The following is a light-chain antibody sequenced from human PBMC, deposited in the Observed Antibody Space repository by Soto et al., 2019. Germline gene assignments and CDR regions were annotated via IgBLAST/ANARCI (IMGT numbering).Light chain of an antibody. Sequence: QSALTQPASVSGSPGQSITISCTGTSSDVGSYNYVSWYQQHPGKAPKLMIYEVSNRPSGVSNRFSGSKSGNTASLTISGLQADDEADYYCNSYTSSRTRVFGGGTKLTVL. CDR1: SSDVGSYNY. CDR2: EVS. V-gene: IGLV2-14*01. CDR3: NSYTSSRTRV. J-gene: IGLJ3*02.